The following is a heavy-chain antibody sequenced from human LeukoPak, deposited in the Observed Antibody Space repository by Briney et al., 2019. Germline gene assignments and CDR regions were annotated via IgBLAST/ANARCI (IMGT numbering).Heavy chain of an antibody. CDR1: GFTFSRYW. Sequence: PGGCLRLSCAASGFTFSRYWMTWVRQAPGKGPEWVANIKQDGSEEYYVDSVKGRFTISRDNAKNSLYLQMNSLRAEDTAIYYCARDKIEGPSNFDNWGQGTLVIVSS. CDR2: IKQDGSEE. V-gene: IGHV3-7*03. D-gene: IGHD2/OR15-2a*01. CDR3: ARDKIEGPSNFDN. J-gene: IGHJ4*02.